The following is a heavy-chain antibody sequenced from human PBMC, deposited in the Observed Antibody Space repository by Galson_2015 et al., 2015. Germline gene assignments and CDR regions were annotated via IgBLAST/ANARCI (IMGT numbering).Heavy chain of an antibody. J-gene: IGHJ3*02. CDR2: SAST. D-gene: IGHD6-19*01. CDR3: AKGRGSGWYSDAFDI. Sequence: SASTGYADSVKGRFTTSRDNAKNSLYLQMNSLRAEDTAFYYCAKGRGSGWYSDAFDIWGQGTMVTVSS. V-gene: IGHV3-9*01.